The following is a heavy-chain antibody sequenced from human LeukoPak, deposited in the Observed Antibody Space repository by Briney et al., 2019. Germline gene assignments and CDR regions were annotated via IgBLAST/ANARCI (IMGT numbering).Heavy chain of an antibody. V-gene: IGHV3-30*18. CDR1: GFTFSTYW. CDR2: ISYDGSNK. D-gene: IGHD1-1*01. CDR3: AKGRPNRGQTSEFDY. J-gene: IGHJ4*02. Sequence: PGGSLRLSCAASGFTFSTYWMNWVRQAPGKGLEWVAVISYDGSNKYYADSVKGRFTISRDNSKNTLYLQMNSLRAEDTAVYYCAKGRPNRGQTSEFDYWGQGTLVTVSS.